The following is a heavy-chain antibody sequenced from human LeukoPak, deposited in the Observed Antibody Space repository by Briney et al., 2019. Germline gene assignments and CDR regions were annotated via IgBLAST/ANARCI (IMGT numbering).Heavy chain of an antibody. V-gene: IGHV3-21*01. CDR3: ASAPDTAMVEEFDY. Sequence: GGSLRLSCAASGFTFSSYSMNWVRQAPGKGLEWVSSVSSSSSYIYYADSVKGRFTISRDNAKNSLYLQMNSLRAEDTAVYYCASAPDTAMVEEFDYWGQGTLVTVS. J-gene: IGHJ4*02. CDR1: GFTFSSYS. CDR2: VSSSSSYI. D-gene: IGHD5-18*01.